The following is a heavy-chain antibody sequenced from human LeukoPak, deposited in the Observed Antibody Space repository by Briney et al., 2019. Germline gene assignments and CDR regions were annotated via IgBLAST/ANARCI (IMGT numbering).Heavy chain of an antibody. CDR3: ARGPSIAAAGPIYYYYMDV. J-gene: IGHJ6*03. CDR2: ISAYNGNT. D-gene: IGHD6-13*01. CDR1: GYIFTSYG. V-gene: IGHV1-18*01. Sequence: GASVKVSCKASGYIFTSYGISWVRQAPGQGLEWMGWISAYNGNTNYAQKFQGRVTITRNTSISTAYMELSSLRSEDTAVYYCARGPSIAAAGPIYYYYMDVWGKGTTVTVSS.